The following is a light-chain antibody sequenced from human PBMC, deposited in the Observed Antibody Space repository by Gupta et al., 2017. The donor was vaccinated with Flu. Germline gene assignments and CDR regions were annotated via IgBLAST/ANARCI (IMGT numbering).Light chain of an antibody. V-gene: IGLV2-18*02. Sequence: SALIPSPSVSGSPRLSFTISYTGTSSDVGGHDYVSWYQQRPGTVPKAMIYNVSNRPSGVPDRFSGSRSGHTASMTISGLQAEGEADYWCCSYTSSGRCVFGSGTKVTV. CDR1: SSDVGGHDY. J-gene: IGLJ1*01. CDR3: CSYTSSGRCV. CDR2: NVS.